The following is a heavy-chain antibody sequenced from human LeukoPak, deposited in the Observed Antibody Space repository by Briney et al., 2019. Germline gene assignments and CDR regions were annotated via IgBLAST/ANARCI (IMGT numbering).Heavy chain of an antibody. CDR2: IGSTTCYI. V-gene: IGHV3-21*01. J-gene: IGHJ4*02. Sequence: GGSLKLSCAASGFNFSGYSMNWVRQAPGQGLERVSCIGSTTCYIKYADSVKGRFSISRDKAKSSVYLQMNSLRADDTAVSYCAREYSSGWGFDYWGQGTLVTVSS. CDR3: AREYSSGWGFDY. D-gene: IGHD3-22*01. CDR1: GFNFSGYS.